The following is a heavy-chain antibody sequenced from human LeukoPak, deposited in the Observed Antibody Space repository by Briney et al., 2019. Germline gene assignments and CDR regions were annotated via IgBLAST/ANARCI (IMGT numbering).Heavy chain of an antibody. CDR1: GFTFSSYG. V-gene: IGHV3-30*02. D-gene: IGHD2-15*01. Sequence: PVGSLRLSCAASGFTFSSYGMHWVSQVPGKGLERVAFIRYDGSNKYYADSVKGRFTISRDNSKNTLYLHMNSLRAEDTAVYHCANRYCSGGSCLPRYYYYYYYMDVWGKGTTVTVSS. J-gene: IGHJ6*03. CDR2: IRYDGSNK. CDR3: ANRYCSGGSCLPRYYYYYYYMDV.